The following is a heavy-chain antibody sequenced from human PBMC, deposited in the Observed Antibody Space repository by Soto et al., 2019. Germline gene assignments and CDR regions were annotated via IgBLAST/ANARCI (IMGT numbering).Heavy chain of an antibody. Sequence: EVQLVESGGGLVKPGGSLRLSCAASGFNFNSYTINWVRQAPGKRLEWLSSISSSGYIFSTDSVRGRFTISRDNAKNSVYLQINSLRVEDTAVYFCARDCSGGSCHPGMDVWGQGTTVTVSS. CDR2: ISSSGYI. CDR3: ARDCSGGSCHPGMDV. J-gene: IGHJ6*02. D-gene: IGHD2-15*01. V-gene: IGHV3-21*01. CDR1: GFNFNSYT.